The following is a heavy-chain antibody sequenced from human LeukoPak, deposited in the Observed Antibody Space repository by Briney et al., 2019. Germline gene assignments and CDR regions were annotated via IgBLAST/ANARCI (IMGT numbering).Heavy chain of an antibody. CDR3: ARGGVDY. J-gene: IGHJ4*02. CDR2: ITWNSVSI. Sequence: GGSLRLSCAASGFTFSSYGMGWVRQAPGKGLEWVSGITWNSVSIGYADSVKGRFTISRDNAKNSLYLQMNSLRAEDTAVYYCARGGVDYWGQGTLVTVSS. D-gene: IGHD3-10*01. V-gene: IGHV3-20*04. CDR1: GFTFSSYG.